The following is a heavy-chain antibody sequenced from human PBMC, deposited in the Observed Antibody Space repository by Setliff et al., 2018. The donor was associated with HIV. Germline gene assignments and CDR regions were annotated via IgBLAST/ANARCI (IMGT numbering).Heavy chain of an antibody. CDR1: GFTLREVS. D-gene: IGHD3-10*01. V-gene: IGHV1-24*01. Sequence: GASVKVSCKVSGFTLREVSMHWVRQAPGKGLEWMGYFDPEDGETVYAQKFQGRVTITADESTSTAYMELSSLRSEDTAVYYCARDDHYYDSGSLYSDWYFDLWGRGTLVTVSS. CDR2: FDPEDGET. CDR3: ARDDHYYDSGSLYSDWYFDL. J-gene: IGHJ2*01.